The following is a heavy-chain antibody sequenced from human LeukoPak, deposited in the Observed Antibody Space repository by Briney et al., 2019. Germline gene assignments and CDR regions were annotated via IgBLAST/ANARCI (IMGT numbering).Heavy chain of an antibody. Sequence: ASVKVSCKASGYTFTNYDINWVRQATGQGLEWMGWVNPNSGNTGYAQKFQGRVTMSTITSISTAYMELSSLRSEDTAVYYCARTWELPHFDYWGQGTLVTVSS. CDR1: GYTFTNYD. V-gene: IGHV1-8*01. J-gene: IGHJ4*02. CDR2: VNPNSGNT. CDR3: ARTWELPHFDY. D-gene: IGHD1-26*01.